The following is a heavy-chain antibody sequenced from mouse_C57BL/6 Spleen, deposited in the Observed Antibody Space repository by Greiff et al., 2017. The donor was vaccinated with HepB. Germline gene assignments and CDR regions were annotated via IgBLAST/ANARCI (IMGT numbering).Heavy chain of an antibody. CDR1: GFTFSDYG. CDR2: ISSGSSTI. V-gene: IGHV5-17*01. Sequence: EVKLVESGGGLVKPGGSLKLSCAASGFTFSDYGMHWVRQAPEKGLEWVAYISSGSSTIYYADTVKGRFTISRDNAKNTLFLQMTSPRSEDTAMYYCARDYYGSSLWYFDVWGTGTTVTVAS. D-gene: IGHD1-1*01. J-gene: IGHJ1*03. CDR3: ARDYYGSSLWYFDV.